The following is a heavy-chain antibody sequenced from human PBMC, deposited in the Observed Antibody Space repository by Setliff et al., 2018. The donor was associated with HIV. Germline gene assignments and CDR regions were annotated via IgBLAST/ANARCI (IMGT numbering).Heavy chain of an antibody. J-gene: IGHJ4*02. V-gene: IGHV1-2*02. CDR2: INPNNGGT. CDR3: ARDYYDSSGYSHFDH. CDR1: GYTFTGYY. Sequence: ASVKVSCKASGYTFTGYYMHWVRQAPGQGLEWMGWINPNNGGTNYAQKFQGRVTMTRDTSISTAYMELSRLRSDDTAVYYCARDYYDSSGYSHFDHWGQGTLVTVSS. D-gene: IGHD3-22*01.